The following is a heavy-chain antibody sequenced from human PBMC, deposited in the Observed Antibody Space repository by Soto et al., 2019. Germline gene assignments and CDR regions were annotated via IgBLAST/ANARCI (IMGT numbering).Heavy chain of an antibody. J-gene: IGHJ4*02. CDR2: ISSDGTTI. Sequence: GGSLRLSCEVCGLTISKFEMTWVRQAPGKGLEWVSSISSDGTTIYYADSVKGRFTISRDNDKNSLYLQMNSLKGEDTATYYCVRVGVVARPYWGQGTPVTVSS. D-gene: IGHD2-21*01. CDR1: GLTISKFE. CDR3: VRVGVVARPY. V-gene: IGHV3-48*03.